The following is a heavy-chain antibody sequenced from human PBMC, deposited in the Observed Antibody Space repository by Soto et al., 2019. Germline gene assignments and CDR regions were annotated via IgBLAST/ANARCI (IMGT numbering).Heavy chain of an antibody. Sequence: GGSLRLSCAASGFTFSTYAMSWVRQAPGKGLEWVSTISDSGGSTYYAASVKGRFTISRDNSKNTLYPLMNSLSAEDTALYYCAKFHGSGTYYNFPDYWGQGTLVTVSS. CDR3: AKFHGSGTYYNFPDY. J-gene: IGHJ4*02. CDR2: ISDSGGST. D-gene: IGHD3-10*01. V-gene: IGHV3-23*01. CDR1: GFTFSTYA.